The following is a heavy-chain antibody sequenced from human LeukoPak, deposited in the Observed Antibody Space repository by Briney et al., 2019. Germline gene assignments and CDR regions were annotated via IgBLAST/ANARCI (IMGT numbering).Heavy chain of an antibody. V-gene: IGHV4-34*01. CDR3: ARGRGSSSWYAFAFDI. Sequence: SETLSLTCAVYGGSFSGYYWSWIRQPPGKGLEWIGEINHSGSTNYNPSLKSRVTISVDTSKNQFSLKLSSVTAADTAVYYCARGRGSSSWYAFAFDIWGQGTMVTVSS. CDR2: INHSGST. J-gene: IGHJ3*02. D-gene: IGHD6-13*01. CDR1: GGSFSGYY.